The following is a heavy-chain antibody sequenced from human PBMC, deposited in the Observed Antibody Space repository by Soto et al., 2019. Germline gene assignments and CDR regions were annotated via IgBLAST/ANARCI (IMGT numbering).Heavy chain of an antibody. J-gene: IGHJ4*02. CDR2: ISRNGGST. V-gene: IGHV3-64*01. CDR3: ARQWMDSYYFDY. Sequence: EVQLVESGGGLVQPGGSLRLSCAASGFTFSSYAMHWVRQAPGKGLEYVSAISRNGGSTYYANSGQGRFTISRDNSKNTLYLQMRRLTAEDMAVYYCARQWMDSYYFDYWGQGTLVTVSS. D-gene: IGHD6-19*01. CDR1: GFTFSSYA.